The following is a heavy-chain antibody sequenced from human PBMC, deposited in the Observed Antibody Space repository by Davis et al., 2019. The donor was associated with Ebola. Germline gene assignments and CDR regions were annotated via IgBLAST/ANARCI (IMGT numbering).Heavy chain of an antibody. CDR3: ARRTPGPDY. J-gene: IGHJ4*02. D-gene: IGHD1-14*01. CDR1: GFTFSSYA. CDR2: ISYDGSNK. Sequence: PGGSLRLSCAASGFTFSSYAMHWVRQAPGKGLEWVAVISYDGSNKYYADSVKGRFTISRDNSKNTLYLQMNSLRAEDTAVYYCARRTPGPDYWGQGTLVTVSS. V-gene: IGHV3-30-3*01.